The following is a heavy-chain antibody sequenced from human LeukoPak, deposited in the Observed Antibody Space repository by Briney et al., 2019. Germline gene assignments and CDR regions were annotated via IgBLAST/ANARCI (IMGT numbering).Heavy chain of an antibody. CDR1: GFTFSGYA. Sequence: GGSLRLSCTASGFTFSGYARICIRQAPGKGLEWVGFIRSKAYGGTTEYAASVKGRFTISRYHSKSIAYLQMNSLKTEDTDVYYCSSVGGFYDTLTEEMAYGGRGTLVTVS. V-gene: IGHV3-49*03. D-gene: IGHD3-9*01. J-gene: IGHJ4*02. CDR3: SSVGGFYDTLTEEMAY. CDR2: IRSKAYGGTT.